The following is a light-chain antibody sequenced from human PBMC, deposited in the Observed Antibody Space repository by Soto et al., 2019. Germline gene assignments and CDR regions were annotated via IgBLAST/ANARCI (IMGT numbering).Light chain of an antibody. CDR1: RSVSSNS. CDR3: QQYGSSPSS. J-gene: IGKJ2*01. V-gene: IGKV3-20*01. Sequence: DIVLTQSPDTLSSSPDERATLSCSASRSVSSNSLAWYQHKPDQAPRLLLSGPSSRATGIPDRFSGSGSGTDLTLTINRVEPEDLAVYCCQQYGSSPSSFGHGTKLEI. CDR2: GPS.